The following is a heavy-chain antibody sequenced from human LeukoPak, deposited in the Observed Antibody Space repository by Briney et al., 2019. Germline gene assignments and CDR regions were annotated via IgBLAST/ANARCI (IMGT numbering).Heavy chain of an antibody. CDR1: GGSISSYY. J-gene: IGHJ3*02. V-gene: IGHV4-59*01. Sequence: PSETLSLTCTVSGGSISSYYWSWIRQPPGKGLEWIGYIYYSGSTNYNPSLKGRVTISVDTSKNQFSLKLSSVTAADTAVYYCARITIEAFDIWGQGTMVTVSS. CDR3: ARITIEAFDI. D-gene: IGHD3-10*01. CDR2: IYYSGST.